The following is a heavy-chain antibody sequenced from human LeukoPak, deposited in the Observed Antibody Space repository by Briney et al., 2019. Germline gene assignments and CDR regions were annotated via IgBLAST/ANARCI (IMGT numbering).Heavy chain of an antibody. CDR3: ARVGSGWPNWFDP. Sequence: PSQTLSLTCSVSGGSLRSGGYYWSWIRQPPGKGLEWIGYVYHMQSTSYNPSLKSRITISVDTSKNQFSLKLSSVTAADTAVYYCARVGSGWPNWFDPWGQGTLVTVSS. D-gene: IGHD6-19*01. CDR2: VYHMQST. J-gene: IGHJ5*02. CDR1: GGSLRSGGYY. V-gene: IGHV4-30-2*01.